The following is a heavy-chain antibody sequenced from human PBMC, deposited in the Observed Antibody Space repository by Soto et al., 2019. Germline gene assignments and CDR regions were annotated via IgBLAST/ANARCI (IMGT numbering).Heavy chain of an antibody. Sequence: GSLRLSCAASSFTFSNYWISWVRPSPWKWLEWVANIKQDGSEKYYVDSVKGRFTISRDNAKNSLYLQMNSLRAEDTAVYYCARDDFWSGHYYMEVWGKGTTVTVSS. CDR3: ARDDFWSGHYYMEV. D-gene: IGHD3-3*01. CDR1: SFTFSNYW. J-gene: IGHJ6*03. V-gene: IGHV3-7*01. CDR2: IKQDGSEK.